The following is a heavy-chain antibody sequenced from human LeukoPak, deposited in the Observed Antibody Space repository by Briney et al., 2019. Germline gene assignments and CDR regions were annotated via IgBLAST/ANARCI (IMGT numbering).Heavy chain of an antibody. CDR1: GASFSSSTYY. D-gene: IGHD3-10*01. Sequence: KPSETLSLTCTVSGASFSSSTYYWGWIRQPPGKGLEWIGSIYHSGSTYYNPSLKSRVTISVDTSKNQFSLKLSSVTAADTAVYYCARVGDYLDYWGQGTLVTVSS. V-gene: IGHV4-39*07. CDR3: ARVGDYLDY. J-gene: IGHJ4*02. CDR2: IYHSGST.